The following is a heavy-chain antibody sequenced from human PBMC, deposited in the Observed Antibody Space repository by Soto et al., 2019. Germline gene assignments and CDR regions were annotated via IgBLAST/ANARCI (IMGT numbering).Heavy chain of an antibody. CDR1: GGSISSSSYY. CDR3: ARVYCSGGSCYFGPDFDY. D-gene: IGHD2-15*01. Sequence: SETLSLTCTVSGGSISSSSYYWGWIRQPPGKGLEWIGSIYYSGSTYYNPSLKSRVTISVDTSKNQFSLKLSSVTAADTAVYYCARVYCSGGSCYFGPDFDYWGQGTLVTVSS. J-gene: IGHJ4*02. V-gene: IGHV4-39*01. CDR2: IYYSGST.